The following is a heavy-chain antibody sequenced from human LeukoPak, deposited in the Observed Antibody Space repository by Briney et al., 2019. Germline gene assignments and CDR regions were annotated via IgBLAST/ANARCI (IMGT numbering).Heavy chain of an antibody. J-gene: IGHJ5*02. CDR3: AKSQDRSYYLDRGNWFDP. Sequence: GGSRRLSCAASGFTFSSYAMGWVRQPPGKGLEWVSAISGSGGSTYYADSVKGRFTISRDNSKNALYLQMNSLRAEDTAVYYCAKSQDRSYYLDRGNWFDPWGQGTLVTVSS. CDR2: ISGSGGST. CDR1: GFTFSSYA. D-gene: IGHD3-10*01. V-gene: IGHV3-23*01.